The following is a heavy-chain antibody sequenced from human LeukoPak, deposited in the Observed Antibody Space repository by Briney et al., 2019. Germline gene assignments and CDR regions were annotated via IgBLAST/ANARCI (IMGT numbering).Heavy chain of an antibody. CDR1: GFTFSDYW. CDR3: ARDGTAAGLYFDL. D-gene: IGHD6-13*01. CDR2: IRQDGGEK. J-gene: IGHJ4*01. Sequence: GGSLGLSCAVSGFTFSDYWMNWVRQAPGKGLEWVASIRQDGGEKSYVDSVKGRFTISRDNTKSSLYLRINSLRAEDTAVYYCARDGTAAGLYFDLWGQGTLVTVSS. V-gene: IGHV3-7*01.